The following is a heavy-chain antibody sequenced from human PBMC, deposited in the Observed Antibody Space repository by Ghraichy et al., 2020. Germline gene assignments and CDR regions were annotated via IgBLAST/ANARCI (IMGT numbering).Heavy chain of an antibody. Sequence: ASVKVSCKVSGYTLTELSMHWVRQAPGKGLEWMGGFDPEDGETIYAQKFQGRVTMTEDTSTDTAYMELSSLRSEDTAVYYCATATGAWFGELLSPPRYWGQGTLVTVSS. CDR3: ATATGAWFGELLSPPRY. J-gene: IGHJ4*02. CDR2: FDPEDGET. V-gene: IGHV1-24*01. D-gene: IGHD3-10*01. CDR1: GYTLTELS.